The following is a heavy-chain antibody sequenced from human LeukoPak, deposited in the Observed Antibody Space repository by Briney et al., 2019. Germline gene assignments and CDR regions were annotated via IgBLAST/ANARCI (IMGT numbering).Heavy chain of an antibody. CDR1: GYTFTRYY. CDR2: IHPNSGGT. J-gene: IGHJ4*02. D-gene: IGHD5-12*01. CDR3: ASDRWEMATAHERLTGGDY. V-gene: IGHV1-2*02. Sequence: ASVKVSCKASGYTFTRYYMHWVRQAPGQGVEWMGWIHPNSGGTNYAQKFQGRVTMTRHTSISTAYMELSRLRSDDTAVYYCASDRWEMATAHERLTGGDYWGQGTLVTVSS.